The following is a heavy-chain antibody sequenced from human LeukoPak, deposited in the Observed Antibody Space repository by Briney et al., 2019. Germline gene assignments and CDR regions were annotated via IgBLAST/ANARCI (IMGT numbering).Heavy chain of an antibody. V-gene: IGHV3-30-3*01. CDR1: GFTFSSYA. Sequence: PGGSLRLSCAASGFTFSSYAMHWVRQAPGKGLEWVAVISYDGSNKYYADSVKGRFTISRDNAKNSLYLQMTSLRAEDTAVYFCARSDGNCYDSCGYCDYWGQGTLVTVSS. D-gene: IGHD3-22*01. CDR3: ARSDGNCYDSCGYCDY. CDR2: ISYDGSNK. J-gene: IGHJ4*02.